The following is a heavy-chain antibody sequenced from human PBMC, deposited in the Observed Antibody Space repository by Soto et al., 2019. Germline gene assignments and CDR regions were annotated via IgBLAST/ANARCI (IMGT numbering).Heavy chain of an antibody. D-gene: IGHD2-15*01. Sequence: QVQLVESGGGVVQSGKSLRLSCVASGFVFRDFGMHWVRQAPGQGLEWVALITYDGTYAHYPSVVQGRFTISRDDDRDTVSLQMDSLRPEDSGIYYCAKARGANNWANYYGLDVWGQGTMVTVSS. J-gene: IGHJ6*02. CDR1: GFVFRDFG. CDR2: ITYDGTYA. V-gene: IGHV3-30*18. CDR3: AKARGANNWANYYGLDV.